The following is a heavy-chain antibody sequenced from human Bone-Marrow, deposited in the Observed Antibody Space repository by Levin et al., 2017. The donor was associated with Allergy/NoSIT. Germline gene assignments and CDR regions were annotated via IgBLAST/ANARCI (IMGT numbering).Heavy chain of an antibody. CDR3: ARALGHSGYDFGRVDY. V-gene: IGHV1-8*01. CDR1: GYTFTSYD. CDR2: MNPNSGNT. D-gene: IGHD5-12*01. Sequence: ASVKVSCKASGYTFTSYDINWVRQATGQGLEWMGWMNPNSGNTGYAQKFQGRVTMTRNTSISTAYMELSSLRSEDTAVYYCARALGHSGYDFGRVDYWGQGTLVTVSS. J-gene: IGHJ4*02.